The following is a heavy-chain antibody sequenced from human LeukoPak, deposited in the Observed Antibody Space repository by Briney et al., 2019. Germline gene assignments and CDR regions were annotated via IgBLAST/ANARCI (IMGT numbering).Heavy chain of an antibody. CDR3: ARGRAYYYDSSGYYYVGFYHFDY. J-gene: IGHJ4*02. V-gene: IGHV4-34*01. CDR1: GGSFSGYY. CDR2: INHSGST. Sequence: TSETLSLTCAVYGGSFSGYYWSWIRQPPGKGLEWIGEINHSGSTNYNPSLKSRVTISVDTSKNQFSLKLSSVTAADTAVYYCARGRAYYYDSSGYYYVGFYHFDYWGQGTLVTVSS. D-gene: IGHD3-22*01.